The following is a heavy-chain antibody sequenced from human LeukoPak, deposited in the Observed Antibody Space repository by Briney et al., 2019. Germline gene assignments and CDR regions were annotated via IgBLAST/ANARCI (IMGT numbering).Heavy chain of an antibody. V-gene: IGHV3-30*18. D-gene: IGHD1-1*01. CDR2: ISSDGSKN. Sequence: PGRSLRLSCAASGFTFSNCGMHWVRQTPGKGLGWVALISSDGSKNIYADSVKGRFTISRDNSKNTVYLQMNSLRAEDTAVYYCVKGLVQTTMSYSVDYWGQGALVTVSS. J-gene: IGHJ4*02. CDR3: VKGLVQTTMSYSVDY. CDR1: GFTFSNCG.